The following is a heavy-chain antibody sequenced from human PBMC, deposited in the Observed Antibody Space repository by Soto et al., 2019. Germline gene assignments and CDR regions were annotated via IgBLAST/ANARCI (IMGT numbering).Heavy chain of an antibody. V-gene: IGHV4-31*03. Sequence: QVQLQESGPGLVKPSQTLSLTCTVSGGSISSGGYYWRWIRQHPGKVLAWIGYIYYSGSTYYNPSLKSRGTISVDTSKNPFSLKLSSVTAAYTAVYDCASAYDDFWSGLNYWGQGPLVTVSS. CDR1: GGSISSGGYY. CDR3: ASAYDDFWSGLNY. CDR2: IYYSGST. D-gene: IGHD3-3*01. J-gene: IGHJ4*02.